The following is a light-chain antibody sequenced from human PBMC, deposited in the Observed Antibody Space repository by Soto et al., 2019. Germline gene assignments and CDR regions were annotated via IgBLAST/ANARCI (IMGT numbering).Light chain of an antibody. Sequence: EIVLTQSPATLSLSPGERVTLSCRASQNVSTYLAWYQQKPGQAPRLLIYDASDRATGIPARFSGSGSGTDFTLTISSVTPEDFAVYYCQQRTNWLTFGPGTKVDIK. CDR1: QNVSTY. CDR2: DAS. V-gene: IGKV3-11*01. CDR3: QQRTNWLT. J-gene: IGKJ3*01.